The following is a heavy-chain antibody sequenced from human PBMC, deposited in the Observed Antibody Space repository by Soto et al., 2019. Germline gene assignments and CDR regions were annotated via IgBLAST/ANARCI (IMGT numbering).Heavy chain of an antibody. D-gene: IGHD3-10*01. CDR2: IYYSGST. Sequence: SETLSLTCTVSGGSISSYYWSCIRQPPGKGLEWIGYIYYSGSTNYNPSLKSRVTISVDTSKNQFSLKLSSVTAADTAVYYCARDRGAARWVPHYYYGIDVWAQGTTVT. CDR1: GGSISSYY. V-gene: IGHV4-59*01. CDR3: ARDRGAARWVPHYYYGIDV. J-gene: IGHJ6*02.